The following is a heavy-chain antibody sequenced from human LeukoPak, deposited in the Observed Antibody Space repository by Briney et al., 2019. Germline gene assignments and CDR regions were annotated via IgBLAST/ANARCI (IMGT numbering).Heavy chain of an antibody. CDR3: ARVYYSNSYDYWYFDL. CDR1: GGSIRSHY. V-gene: IGHV4-59*11. D-gene: IGHD6-13*01. J-gene: IGHJ2*01. Sequence: SETLSLTCTVSGGSIRSHYWSWIRQPPGKGLEWIGYIFYSGGANYNPSLKSRVTISVDTSKNQFSLKLTSVTAADTAVYYCARVYYSNSYDYWYFDLWGRGTLVTVSS. CDR2: IFYSGGA.